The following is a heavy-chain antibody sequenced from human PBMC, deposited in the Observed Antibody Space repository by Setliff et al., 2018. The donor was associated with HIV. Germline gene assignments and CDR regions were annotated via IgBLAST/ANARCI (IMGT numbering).Heavy chain of an antibody. CDR1: GDTFTNYD. CDR2: MNPNSGNT. CDR3: ARGKGVGGVIITGGLDV. D-gene: IGHD3-10*01. J-gene: IGHJ6*04. V-gene: IGHV1-8*02. Sequence: GASVKVSCKASGDTFTNYDINWVRQATRQGLEWMGWMNPNSGNTGYAQKFQGRATMTRNTSISTAYMELSSLTSEDTAVYYCARGKGVGGVIITGGLDVWGKGTTVTVSS.